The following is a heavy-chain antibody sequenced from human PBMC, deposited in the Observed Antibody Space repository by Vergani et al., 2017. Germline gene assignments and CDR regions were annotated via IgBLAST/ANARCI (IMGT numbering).Heavy chain of an antibody. CDR2: IYTSGST. CDR1: GGSISSGSYY. D-gene: IGHD4-11*01. V-gene: IGHV4-61*02. J-gene: IGHJ4*02. Sequence: QVQLQESGPGLVKPSQTLSLTCTVSGGSISSGSYYWSWIRQPAGKGLEWIGRIYTSGSTNYNPSLKRRVTISVDTSKNQFSLKLSSVTAADTAVYYCARSTYSNYGRFDYWGQGTLVTVSS. CDR3: ARSTYSNYGRFDY.